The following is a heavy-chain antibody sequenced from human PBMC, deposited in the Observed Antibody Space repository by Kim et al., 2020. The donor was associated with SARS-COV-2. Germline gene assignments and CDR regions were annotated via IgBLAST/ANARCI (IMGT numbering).Heavy chain of an antibody. Sequence: ASVKVSCKASGYSFTSKPVNWVRQAPGQGLEWMGWIKTHTGDPTYAQDFTGRFVFSLDTSVNTAYLQINNLKIADTAVYYCARAGAAGMGPAYWGQGTLVTVSS. CDR2: IKTHTGDP. CDR3: ARAGAAGMGPAY. V-gene: IGHV7-4-1*02. D-gene: IGHD6-25*01. J-gene: IGHJ4*02. CDR1: GYSFTSKP.